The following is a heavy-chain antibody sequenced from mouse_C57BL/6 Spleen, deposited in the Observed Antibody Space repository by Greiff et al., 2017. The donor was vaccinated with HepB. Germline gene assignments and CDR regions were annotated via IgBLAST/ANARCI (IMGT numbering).Heavy chain of an antibody. CDR2: IYPGDGDT. CDR1: GYAFSSSW. V-gene: IGHV1-82*01. Sequence: VQLQQSGPELVKPGASVKISCKASGYAFSSSWMNWVKQRPGKGLEWIGRIYPGDGDTNYNGKFKGKATLTADKSSSTAYMQLSSLTSEDSAVYFCARSDGNRYFDYGGQGTTLTVSS. CDR3: ARSDGNRYFDY. J-gene: IGHJ2*01. D-gene: IGHD1-1*01.